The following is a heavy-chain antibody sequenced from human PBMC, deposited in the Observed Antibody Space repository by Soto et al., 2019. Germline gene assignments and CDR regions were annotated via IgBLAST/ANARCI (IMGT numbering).Heavy chain of an antibody. CDR1: GFTFSSYW. CDR3: ARDRIAARQVDYYYGMDV. V-gene: IGHV3-7*01. J-gene: IGHJ6*02. D-gene: IGHD6-6*01. Sequence: GGSLRLSCAASGFTFSSYWMSWVRQAPGKGLEWVANIKQDGSEKYYVDSVKGRFTISRDNAKNSLYLQMNSLRAEDTAVYYCARDRIAARQVDYYYGMDVWGQGTTVTVSS. CDR2: IKQDGSEK.